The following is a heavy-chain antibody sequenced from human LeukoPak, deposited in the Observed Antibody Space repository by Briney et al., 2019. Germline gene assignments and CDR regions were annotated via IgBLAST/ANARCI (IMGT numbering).Heavy chain of an antibody. D-gene: IGHD3-10*01. CDR3: ARVDYYGSGSYGPTDY. CDR1: GYTFTSYG. V-gene: IGHV1-18*01. J-gene: IGHJ4*02. CDR2: IGAYNGNT. Sequence: GASVKVSCKASGYTFTSYGISWVRQAPGQGLEWMGWIGAYNGNTNYAQKLQGRVTMTTDTSTSTAYMELRRLRSDDTAVYYCARVDYYGSGSYGPTDYWGQGTLVTVSS.